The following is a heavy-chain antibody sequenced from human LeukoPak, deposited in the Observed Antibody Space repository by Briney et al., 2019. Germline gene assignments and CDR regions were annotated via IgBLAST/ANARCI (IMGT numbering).Heavy chain of an antibody. CDR3: ARGQYVLRFLEWLSGPPSGSMDV. D-gene: IGHD3-3*01. CDR1: GGSFSGYY. CDR2: INHSGST. V-gene: IGHV4-34*01. Sequence: SETLSPTCAAYGGSFSGYYWSWIRQPPGKGLEWIGEINHSGSTNYNPSLKSRVTISVDTSKNQFSLKLSSVTAADTAVYYCARGQYVLRFLEWLSGPPSGSMDVWGQGTTVTVSS. J-gene: IGHJ6*02.